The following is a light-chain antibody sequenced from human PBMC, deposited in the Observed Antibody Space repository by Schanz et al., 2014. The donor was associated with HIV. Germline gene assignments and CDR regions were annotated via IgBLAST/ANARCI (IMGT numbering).Light chain of an antibody. J-gene: IGKJ1*01. V-gene: IGKV3-11*01. CDR2: GAS. CDR1: QSVSSD. CDR3: QQRSNWPWT. Sequence: EIVLTQSPGTLSLSPGERATLSCRARQSVSSDLAWYQQKPGQAPRLLIYGASSRATGIPDRFSGSGSGTDFTLTISSLEPEDFAVYYCQQRSNWPWTFGQGTKVEIK.